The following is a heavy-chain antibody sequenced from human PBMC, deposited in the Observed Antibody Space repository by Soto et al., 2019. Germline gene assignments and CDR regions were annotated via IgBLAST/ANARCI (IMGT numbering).Heavy chain of an antibody. CDR3: ARVNYMDV. J-gene: IGHJ6*03. CDR1: GFTFSSYA. Sequence: GSLRLSCAASGFTFSSYAMHWVRQAPGKGLEWVAVISYDGSNKYYADSVKGRFTISRDNSKNTLYLQMNSLRTEDTAVYYCARVNYMDVWGKGTTVTVSS. CDR2: ISYDGSNK. V-gene: IGHV3-30-3*01.